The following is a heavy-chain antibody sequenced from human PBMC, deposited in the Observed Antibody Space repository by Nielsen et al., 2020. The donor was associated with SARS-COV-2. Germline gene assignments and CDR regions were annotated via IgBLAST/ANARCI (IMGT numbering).Heavy chain of an antibody. J-gene: IGHJ3*02. CDR1: GFTFGDYA. CDR3: TRDYSNYEDDAFDI. Sequence: GESLKISCTASGFTFGDYAMSWFRQAPGKGLEWVGFIRSKAYGGTTEYAASVKGRFTISRDDSKSIAYLQMNSLKTEDTAVYYCTRDYSNYEDDAFDIWGQGTMVTVSS. D-gene: IGHD4-11*01. V-gene: IGHV3-49*03. CDR2: IRSKAYGGTT.